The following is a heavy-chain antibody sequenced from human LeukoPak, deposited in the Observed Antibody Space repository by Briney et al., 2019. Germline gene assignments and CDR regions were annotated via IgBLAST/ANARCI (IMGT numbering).Heavy chain of an antibody. Sequence: SETLSLTCTVSGGSISSYYWSWIRQPPGKGLEWIGYIYYSGSTNYNPSLKSRVTISVDTSQNQFSLKLSSLTAADTAVYYCARGPDLWFGDYWGQGTLVTVSP. V-gene: IGHV4-59*01. D-gene: IGHD3-10*01. CDR2: IYYSGST. J-gene: IGHJ4*02. CDR1: GGSISSYY. CDR3: ARGPDLWFGDY.